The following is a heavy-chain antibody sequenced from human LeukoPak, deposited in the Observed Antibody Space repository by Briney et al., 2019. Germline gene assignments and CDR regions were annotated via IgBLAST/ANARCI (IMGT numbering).Heavy chain of an antibody. CDR1: GGTFSSYA. Sequence: GASVKVSCKASGGTFSSYAISWVRQAAGQGREWMGGIIPIFGTANYAQKFQGRVTITADKSTSTAYMELSRLRSDDTAVYYCARVSRIAAAGTSTFDIWGQGTMVTVSS. J-gene: IGHJ3*02. CDR2: IIPIFGTA. CDR3: ARVSRIAAAGTSTFDI. V-gene: IGHV1-69*06. D-gene: IGHD6-13*01.